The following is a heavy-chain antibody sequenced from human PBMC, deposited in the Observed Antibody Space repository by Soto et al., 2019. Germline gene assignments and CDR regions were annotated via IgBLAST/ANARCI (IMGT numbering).Heavy chain of an antibody. Sequence: GGSLRLSCAASGFTFSSDWMHWVRQAPGKGLVWVSHINSAGSVTSYADSVKGRFTISRDNAKNTLYLQMNSLRAEDTAVYYCARAAHFNYGMDVWCQGTTVTVSS. CDR1: GFTFSSDW. CDR2: INSAGSVT. V-gene: IGHV3-74*01. J-gene: IGHJ6*02. CDR3: ARAAHFNYGMDV.